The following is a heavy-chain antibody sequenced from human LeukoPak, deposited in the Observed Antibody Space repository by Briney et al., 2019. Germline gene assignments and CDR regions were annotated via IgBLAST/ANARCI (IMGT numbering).Heavy chain of an antibody. J-gene: IGHJ6*03. CDR2: IKQDGSEK. CDR1: GFTFSSYW. V-gene: IGHV3-7*01. CDR3: ASGGGRAAGTYYYYMDV. Sequence: AGGSLRLSCAASGFTFSSYWMSWVRQAPGKGLEWVANIKQDGSEKYYVDSVKGRFTISRDNAKNSLYLQMNSLRAEDTAVYYCASGGGRAAGTYYYYMDVWGKGTTVTVSS. D-gene: IGHD3-10*01.